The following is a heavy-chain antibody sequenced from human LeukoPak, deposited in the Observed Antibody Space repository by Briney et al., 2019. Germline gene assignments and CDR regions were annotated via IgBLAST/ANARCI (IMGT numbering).Heavy chain of an antibody. Sequence: PSETLSLTCSVSGGSIRISSYYWSWIRQPAGKGLEWIGRIYTSGSTNYNPSLKSRVTMSVDTSKNQFSLKLSSVTAADTAVYYCASRSGNYYHWGQGTLVTVSS. D-gene: IGHD1-26*01. J-gene: IGHJ5*02. CDR1: GGSIRISSYY. CDR2: IYTSGST. CDR3: ASRSGNYYH. V-gene: IGHV4-61*02.